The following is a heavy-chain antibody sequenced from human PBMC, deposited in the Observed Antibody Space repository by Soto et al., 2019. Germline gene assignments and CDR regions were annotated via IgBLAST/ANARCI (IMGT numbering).Heavy chain of an antibody. CDR3: ARYKDDFWSGYHYYFDY. Sequence: GRSLRLSCAASGFTFSSYWMSWVRQAPGKGLEWVANIKQDGSEKYYVDSVKGRFTISRDNAKNSLYLQMNSLRAEDTAVYYCARYKDDFWSGYHYYFDYWGQGTLVTVSS. D-gene: IGHD3-3*01. J-gene: IGHJ4*02. CDR1: GFTFSSYW. CDR2: IKQDGSEK. V-gene: IGHV3-7*03.